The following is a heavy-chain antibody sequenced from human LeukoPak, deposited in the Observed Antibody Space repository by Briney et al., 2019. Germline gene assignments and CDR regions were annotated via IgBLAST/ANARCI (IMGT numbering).Heavy chain of an antibody. D-gene: IGHD3-22*01. CDR3: ARVYFFDGSGDYPYYFDY. V-gene: IGHV1-69*05. CDR1: GGTFSNYA. Sequence: ASVKVSCKASGGTFSNYAFSWVRQAPGQGLEWMGGIIPIFGTTNYAQKFQGRVTVTTDESTSTVYMEVSSLRSDDTAVYYCARVYFFDGSGDYPYYFDYWGQGTLVTVSS. CDR2: IIPIFGTT. J-gene: IGHJ4*02.